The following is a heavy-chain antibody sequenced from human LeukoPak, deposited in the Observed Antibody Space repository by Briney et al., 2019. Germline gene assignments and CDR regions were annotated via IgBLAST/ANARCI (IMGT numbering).Heavy chain of an antibody. CDR3: ARVVVPAALSYYYYYMDV. CDR1: GGSISSYY. Sequence: SETLSLTCTVSGGSISSYYWSWIRQPPGKGLEWIGYIYYSGSTNYNPSLKSRVTISVDTSKNQFSLKLSSVTAADTAVYYCARVVVPAALSYYYYYMDVWGKGTTVTVSS. D-gene: IGHD2-2*01. CDR2: IYYSGST. J-gene: IGHJ6*03. V-gene: IGHV4-59*01.